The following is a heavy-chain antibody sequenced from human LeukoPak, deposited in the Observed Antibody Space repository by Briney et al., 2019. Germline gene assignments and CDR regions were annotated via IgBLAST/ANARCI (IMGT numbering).Heavy chain of an antibody. CDR1: GYSISSGYY. V-gene: IGHV4-38-2*02. CDR2: IYHSGST. Sequence: PSETLSLTCTVSGYSISSGYYWGCIRQPPGKGLEWIGSIYHSGSTYYNPSLRSRVTISVDTSKNQFSLRVSSVTAADTAVYYCAKRHFPSGWHDFDYWGQGTLVTVSS. CDR3: AKRHFPSGWHDFDY. J-gene: IGHJ4*02. D-gene: IGHD1-1*01.